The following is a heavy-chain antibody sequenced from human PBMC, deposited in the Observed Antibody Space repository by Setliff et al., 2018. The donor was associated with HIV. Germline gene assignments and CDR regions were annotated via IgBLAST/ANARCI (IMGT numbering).Heavy chain of an antibody. D-gene: IGHD2-2*01. CDR2: ISAGGGST. V-gene: IGHV3-23*01. CDR3: ARGSGYCSSTSCYSEAVAGEFDY. Sequence: GGSLRLSCAASGFTFSNYAMSWVRQAPGKGLEWVSSISAGGGSTYYADSVKGRFIISRDISANRVYLQMNSLRDDDTAMYYCARGSGYCSSTSCYSEAVAGEFDYWGQGTLVTSPQ. J-gene: IGHJ4*02. CDR1: GFTFSNYA.